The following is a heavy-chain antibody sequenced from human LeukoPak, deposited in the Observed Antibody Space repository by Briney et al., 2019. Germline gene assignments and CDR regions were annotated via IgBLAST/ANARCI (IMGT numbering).Heavy chain of an antibody. V-gene: IGHV3-23*01. CDR3: AKDAHDSSGYDYYYYGMDV. CDR1: GFTFSSYP. Sequence: GGSLRLSCAASGFTFSSYPMSWVRQAPGKGLEWVSAISGSGGSTYYADSVKGRFTISRDNSKNTLYLQMNSLRAEDTAVYYCAKDAHDSSGYDYYYYGMDVWGQGTTVTVSS. CDR2: ISGSGGST. J-gene: IGHJ6*02. D-gene: IGHD3-22*01.